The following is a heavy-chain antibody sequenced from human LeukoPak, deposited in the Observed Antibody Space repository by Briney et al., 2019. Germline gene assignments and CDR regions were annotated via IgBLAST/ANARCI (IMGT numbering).Heavy chain of an antibody. J-gene: IGHJ4*02. CDR2: IFHSANT. D-gene: IGHD1-1*01. CDR3: ARWENWNDEYYFDY. CDR1: GYSISSGYY. Sequence: SETLSLTCTVSGYSISSGYYWGWIRQPPGKGLEWIGSIFHSANTYYNPSLKSRVTISVDTSKNQFSLKMSSVTAADTAVYYCARWENWNDEYYFDYWGQGTLVTVSS. V-gene: IGHV4-38-2*02.